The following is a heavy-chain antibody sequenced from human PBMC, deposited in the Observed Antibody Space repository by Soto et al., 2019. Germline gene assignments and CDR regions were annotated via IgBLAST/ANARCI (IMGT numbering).Heavy chain of an antibody. D-gene: IGHD1-1*01. J-gene: IGHJ3*02. CDR2: INPANGVA. V-gene: IGHV1-46*01. CDR1: GYTLTSHH. CDR3: ARGGGVGLDGSAAFDI. Sequence: QVHLVQSGAEVKKPGASMKVSCTASGYTLTSHHVHWVRQAPGRRLEWMGSINPANGVAQYTARFRGRVIMTRDTSTSTVYMEWRGLTAEDTAIFYCARGGGVGLDGSAAFDIWGQGTMVTVSS.